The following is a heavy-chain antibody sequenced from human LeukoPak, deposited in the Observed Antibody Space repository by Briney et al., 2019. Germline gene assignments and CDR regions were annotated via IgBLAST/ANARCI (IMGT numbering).Heavy chain of an antibody. J-gene: IGHJ6*02. CDR1: GGSISSGPYY. D-gene: IGHD3-3*01. CDR2: ITYRGNT. CDR3: ARIAYDALDSYYYGMDV. V-gene: IGHV4-31*11. Sequence: SETLSLTCAVSGGSISSGPYYWVWIRQHPGKGLEWIGYITYRGNTYYYPALNSRVTVSLDTSKTQFSLKLSSVTAADTAVYYCARIAYDALDSYYYGMDVWGQGTTVTVSS.